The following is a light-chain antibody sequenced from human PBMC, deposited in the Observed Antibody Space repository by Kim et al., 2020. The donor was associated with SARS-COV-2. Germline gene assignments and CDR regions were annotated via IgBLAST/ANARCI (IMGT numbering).Light chain of an antibody. V-gene: IGLV1-47*01. CDR1: SSNIGSNY. Sequence: ELTQPPSASGTPGQRVTISCSGSSSNIGSNYVYWYQQLPGTAPKLLIYRNNQRPSGVPDRFSGSKSGTSASLAISGLRSEDEGDYYCAAWDDSLSGRVFGGGTQLTVL. CDR3: AAWDDSLSGRV. J-gene: IGLJ3*02. CDR2: RNN.